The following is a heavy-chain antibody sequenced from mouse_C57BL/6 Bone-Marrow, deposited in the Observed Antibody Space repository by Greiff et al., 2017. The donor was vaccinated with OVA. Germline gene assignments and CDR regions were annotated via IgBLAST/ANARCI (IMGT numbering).Heavy chain of an antibody. CDR2: INPYNGDT. D-gene: IGHD1-1*01. V-gene: IGHV1-20*01. J-gene: IGHJ3*01. CDR1: GYSFTGYF. CDR3: ARSAYYYGSTWCAY. Sequence: EVQLQQSGPELAKPGDSVKISCKASGYSFTGYFMNWVMQSHGKSLEWIGRINPYNGDTFSNQKFKGKATFTVAKSSSTAHMELRSLTSEDSAVYYCARSAYYYGSTWCAYGGQGTLVTVSA.